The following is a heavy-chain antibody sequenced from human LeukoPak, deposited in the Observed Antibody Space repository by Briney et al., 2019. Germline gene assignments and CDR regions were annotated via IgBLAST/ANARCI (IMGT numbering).Heavy chain of an antibody. Sequence: SGTLSLTCTVSGGSISGYYWNWIRQPAGKGLEWIGRIYTSGNTNYNPSLKSRVTISVDTSKNQFFLKLFSVTAADTAVYYCARDLGGYNYGYSFDFWGQGTLVTVSS. CDR1: GGSISGYY. CDR2: IYTSGNT. V-gene: IGHV4-4*07. CDR3: ARDLGGYNYGYSFDF. D-gene: IGHD5-18*01. J-gene: IGHJ4*02.